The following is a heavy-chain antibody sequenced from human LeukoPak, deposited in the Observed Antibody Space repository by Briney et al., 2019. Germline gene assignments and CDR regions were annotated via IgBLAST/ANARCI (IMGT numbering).Heavy chain of an antibody. Sequence: GGSLRLSCAASGFTFSSYEMNWVRQAPGKGLEWVSYISSSGSTIYYADSVKGRFTISRDNAKNSLYLQMNSLRAEDTAVYYCARGPHYEYYYYYGMDVWGQGTKVTVSS. CDR2: ISSSGSTI. V-gene: IGHV3-48*03. J-gene: IGHJ6*02. CDR1: GFTFSSYE. CDR3: ARGPHYEYYYYYGMDV. D-gene: IGHD4-17*01.